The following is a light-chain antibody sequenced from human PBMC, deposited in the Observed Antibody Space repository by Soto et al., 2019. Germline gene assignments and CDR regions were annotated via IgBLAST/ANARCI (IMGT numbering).Light chain of an antibody. CDR2: LGS. CDR1: RSLLYRNGYNY. V-gene: IGKV2-28*01. Sequence: MNKTPLDLPVNPGRTACVSCRTVRSLLYRNGYNYLDWSMQTPGQSPQLLIYLGSNRASGVADRCSGSGSGTDLTLKIRRVFGKHVRAYECAEALLTSCQFGRGTRLEI. CDR3: AEALLTSCQ. J-gene: IGKJ5*01.